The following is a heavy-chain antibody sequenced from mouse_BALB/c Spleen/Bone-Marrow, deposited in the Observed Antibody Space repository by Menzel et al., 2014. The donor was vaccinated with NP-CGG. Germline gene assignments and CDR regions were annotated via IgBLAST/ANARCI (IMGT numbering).Heavy chain of an antibody. V-gene: IGHV1-74*01. CDR2: IDPSDSET. D-gene: IGHD4-1*01. CDR1: GYTFTSYW. J-gene: IGHJ2*01. CDR3: AINWVYFDY. Sequence: VQLQESGAELVKPGAPVKLSCKASGYTFTSYWMNWVKQKPGRGLEWIGRIDPSDSETHYNQKFKDKATLTVDKSSSTAYIQLSSLTSEDSAVYYCAINWVYFDYWGQGTTLTVSS.